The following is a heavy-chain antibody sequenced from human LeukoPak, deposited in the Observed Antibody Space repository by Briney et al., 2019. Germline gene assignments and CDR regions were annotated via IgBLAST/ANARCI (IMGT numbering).Heavy chain of an antibody. J-gene: IGHJ4*02. Sequence: SETLSLTCSVSGASISSHYWSWIRQPPGKGLEWIGYIHYSGSTNCNPSLKSRVTISLDTSKNQFSLKLTSVTAADTAVYSCARQSAIPATGGPDQSFDYWGQGTLVTVSS. D-gene: IGHD6-13*01. V-gene: IGHV4-59*11. CDR3: ARQSAIPATGGPDQSFDY. CDR2: IHYSGST. CDR1: GASISSHY.